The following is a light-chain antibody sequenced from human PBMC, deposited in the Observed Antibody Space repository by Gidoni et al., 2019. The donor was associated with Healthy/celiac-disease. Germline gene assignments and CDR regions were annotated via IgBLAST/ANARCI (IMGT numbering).Light chain of an antibody. CDR3: AAWDDSLNGDVV. CDR2: SNN. Sequence: QSVLTQPPSASGTPGQRVTISCSGSSSNIGSNTGNWYQQLPGTAPNLLIYSNNQRPSGVPARFSGSKSGTSASLAISGLQSEDEADYYCAAWDDSLNGDVVFGGGTKLTVL. J-gene: IGLJ2*01. CDR1: SSNIGSNT. V-gene: IGLV1-44*01.